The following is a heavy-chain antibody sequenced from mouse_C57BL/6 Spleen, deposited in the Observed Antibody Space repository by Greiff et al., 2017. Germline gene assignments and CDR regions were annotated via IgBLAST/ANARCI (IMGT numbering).Heavy chain of an antibody. CDR1: GFTFSSYG. CDR3: ARENSYAMDY. J-gene: IGHJ4*01. Sequence: EVQLVESGGDLVKPGGSLKLSCAASGFTFSSYGMSWVRQTPDKRLEWVATISSGGSYTYYPDSVKGRFTISRDNAKNTLYQQMSSLKSEDTAMYYCARENSYAMDYWGQGTSVTVSS. V-gene: IGHV5-6*01. CDR2: ISSGGSYT.